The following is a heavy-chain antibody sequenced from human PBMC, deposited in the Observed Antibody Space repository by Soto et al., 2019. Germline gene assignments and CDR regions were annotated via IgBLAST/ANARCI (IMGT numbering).Heavy chain of an antibody. Sequence: QVQLVESGGGVVQPGRSLRLSCAASGFTFSNFGMHWVRQAPGKGLEWVAVIPYDGSMTYYADSVKGRFTISRDNSNNTPNLEMNRLRAEHTVENYCVKGGDWAVAGYYDYWGQRTLVTLSS. D-gene: IGHD6-19*01. J-gene: IGHJ4*02. CDR3: VKGGDWAVAGYYDY. CDR2: IPYDGSMT. CDR1: GFTFSNFG. V-gene: IGHV3-30*18.